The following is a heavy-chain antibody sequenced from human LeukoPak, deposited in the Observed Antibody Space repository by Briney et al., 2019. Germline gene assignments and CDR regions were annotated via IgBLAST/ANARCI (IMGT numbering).Heavy chain of an antibody. CDR3: ARQRGDYDTFTGYYIGYFDY. Sequence: SETLSLTCTVSGASVSSNYWNWIRQPPGKGLEWIGYVYASGSTRYNPSLKSRFTISVDTSQNQFSLKLNSVTAADTAVYFCARQRGDYDTFTGYYIGYFDYWGQGALVTVSS. D-gene: IGHD3-9*01. CDR1: GASVSSNY. V-gene: IGHV4-4*09. J-gene: IGHJ4*02. CDR2: VYASGST.